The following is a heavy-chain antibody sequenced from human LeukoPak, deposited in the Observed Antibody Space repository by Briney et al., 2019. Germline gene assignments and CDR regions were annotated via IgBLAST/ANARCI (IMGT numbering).Heavy chain of an antibody. CDR3: ARRFDY. J-gene: IGHJ4*02. V-gene: IGHV3-48*01. CDR2: IDETSRTI. Sequence: GGSLRLSCAASEFTFSDYSMNWVRQAPGKGLEWVSYIDETSRTIYYADSVKGRFTTSRDNAKNSLYLQMNSLRAEDTAVYCCARRFDYWGPGTLVTVSS. CDR1: EFTFSDYS.